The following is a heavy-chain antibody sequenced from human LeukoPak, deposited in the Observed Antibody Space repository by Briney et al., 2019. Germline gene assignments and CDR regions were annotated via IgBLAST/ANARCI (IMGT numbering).Heavy chain of an antibody. Sequence: PGGSLRLSCAASGFALNSAWMNWVRQAPGKGLEWIGHFKSKTATDYAAPVKGRFTFSRDDSQNTLYLQMNSLKTEDTAVYYCTADLAALGKGGFDFWGQGTLVTVSS. CDR1: GFALNSAW. V-gene: IGHV3-15*01. J-gene: IGHJ4*02. CDR2: FKSKTAT. D-gene: IGHD6-13*01. CDR3: TADLAALGKGGFDF.